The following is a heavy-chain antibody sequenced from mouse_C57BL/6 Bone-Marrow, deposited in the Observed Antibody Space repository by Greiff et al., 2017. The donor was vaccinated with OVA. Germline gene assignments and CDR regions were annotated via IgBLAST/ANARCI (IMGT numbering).Heavy chain of an antibody. Sequence: EVQLQESGGDLVKPGGSLKLSCAASGFTFSSYGMSWVRQTPDKRLEWVATISSGGSYTYYPDSVKGRFTISRDNAKNTLYLQMSSLKSEDTAMYYCARQAVTYYAMDYWGQGTSVTVSS. D-gene: IGHD2-2*01. V-gene: IGHV5-6*01. CDR1: GFTFSSYG. CDR3: ARQAVTYYAMDY. J-gene: IGHJ4*01. CDR2: ISSGGSYT.